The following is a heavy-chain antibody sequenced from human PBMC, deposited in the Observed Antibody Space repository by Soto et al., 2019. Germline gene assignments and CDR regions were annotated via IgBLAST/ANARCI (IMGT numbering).Heavy chain of an antibody. CDR1: GFDFSDFH. D-gene: IGHD1-1*01. V-gene: IGHV3-11*03. J-gene: IGHJ4*02. CDR3: AAKWNFGLNF. Sequence: PGGSLRLSCAGSGFDFSDFHISWVRQAPGKGLEWISYISSSLGHTDYADSVKGRFTISRDNAKSSVFLEMSDLRSDDTAVYYSAAKWNFGLNFWGQGTLVTVSS. CDR2: ISSSLGHT.